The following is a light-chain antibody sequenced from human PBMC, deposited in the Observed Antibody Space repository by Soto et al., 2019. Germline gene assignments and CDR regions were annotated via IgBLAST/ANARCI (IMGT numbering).Light chain of an antibody. CDR2: DAA. V-gene: IGKV1-5*01. Sequence: DIQMTQSPSTLSASVADRVTIACRASQAISGYLAWYQRKPGKAPKLLIYDAANLQTGVSSRFSGSGSGTEFTLTINSLQPDDFATDYGQQYSSYPLTFGGGTKVEIK. CDR3: QQYSSYPLT. J-gene: IGKJ4*01. CDR1: QAISGY.